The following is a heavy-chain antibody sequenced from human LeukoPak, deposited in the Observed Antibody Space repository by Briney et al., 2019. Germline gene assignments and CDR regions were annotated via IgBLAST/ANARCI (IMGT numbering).Heavy chain of an antibody. V-gene: IGHV1-2*02. J-gene: IGHJ6*03. CDR2: INPYSGGK. Sequence: ASVKVSCKASGYTFTGYYMHGVRQAPGQGLEWMGWINPYSGGKNYAQRFQGRVTMPRDTSISTAYMELSRLRSDDTAVYYCTARGRCGGDCYSTSYYYYYMDVWGKGTTVTVSS. CDR3: TARGRCGGDCYSTSYYYYYMDV. CDR1: GYTFTGYY. D-gene: IGHD2-21*02.